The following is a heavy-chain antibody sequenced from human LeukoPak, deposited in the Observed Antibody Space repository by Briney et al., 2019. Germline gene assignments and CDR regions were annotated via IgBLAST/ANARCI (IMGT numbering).Heavy chain of an antibody. CDR3: ARHADLDSYYYYYMDV. J-gene: IGHJ6*03. Sequence: SVKVSCKASGGTFSSYTIGWVRQAPGQGLEWMGRIIPILGIANYAQKLQGRVTITADKSTSTAYMELSSLRSEDTAVYYCARHADLDSYYYYYMDVWGKGTTVTVSS. CDR1: GGTFSSYT. V-gene: IGHV1-69*02. CDR2: IIPILGIA.